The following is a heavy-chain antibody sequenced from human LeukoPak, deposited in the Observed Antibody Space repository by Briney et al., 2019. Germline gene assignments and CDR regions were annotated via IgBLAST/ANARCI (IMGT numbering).Heavy chain of an antibody. CDR1: GFDFIAYG. D-gene: IGHD5-18*01. CDR3: ARQFHSAWFGF. V-gene: IGHV5-51*01. CDR2: IYPGGSNG. Sequence: GKSLNIPCKCSGFDFIAYGLAWARQMPGKGLEWMGNIYPGGSNGRYSPSFQGQVTMSADKSITTVHLQWSSLKASDTAMYYCARQFHSAWFGFWGQGSLVTVSS. J-gene: IGHJ4*02.